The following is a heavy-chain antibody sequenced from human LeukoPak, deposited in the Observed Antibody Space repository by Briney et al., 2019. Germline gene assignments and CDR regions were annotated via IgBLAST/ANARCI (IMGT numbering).Heavy chain of an antibody. CDR3: ARGGIAAAGTNWFDP. CDR1: GGSISSGGYY. J-gene: IGHJ5*02. Sequence: SETLSLTCTVSGGSISSGGYYWSWIRQHPGKGLEWIGEINHSGSTNYNPSLKSRVTISVDTSKNQFSLKLSSVTAADTAVYYCARGGIAAAGTNWFDPWGQGTLVTVSS. V-gene: IGHV4-31*03. D-gene: IGHD6-13*01. CDR2: INHSGST.